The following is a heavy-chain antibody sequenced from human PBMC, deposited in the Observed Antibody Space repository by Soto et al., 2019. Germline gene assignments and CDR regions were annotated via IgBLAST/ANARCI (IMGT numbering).Heavy chain of an antibody. J-gene: IGHJ4*02. V-gene: IGHV1-69*01. D-gene: IGHD3-16*01. CDR3: ARTAPMDAGDKYYYDF. CDR2: IIPFFGTA. CDR1: GGTFSTFG. Sequence: QVQLVQSGAEVKQTGSSVNVYCKTSGGTFSTFGISWVRQAPGQGLEWMGGIIPFFGTAEYSQKFEDRITITADESTNTVYMDLRSLTSEDTAIYYCARTAPMDAGDKYYYDFWGQGALVTVSS.